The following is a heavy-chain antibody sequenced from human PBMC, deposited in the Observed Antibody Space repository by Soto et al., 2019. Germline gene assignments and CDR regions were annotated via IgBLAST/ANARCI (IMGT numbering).Heavy chain of an antibody. J-gene: IGHJ6*04. D-gene: IGHD3-3*01. CDR3: ARDTKRRDDFWSGYSMDV. CDR2: ISFDGGHG. CDR1: GFTFRSYG. Sequence: GGSLRLSCVVSGFTFRSYGMHWVRQAPGKGLEWVARISFDGGHGYYADAVTGRFTISRDNSKSTLYLQMNSLRAEDTAVYYCARDTKRRDDFWSGYSMDVWGKGTTVTVSS. V-gene: IGHV3-30*03.